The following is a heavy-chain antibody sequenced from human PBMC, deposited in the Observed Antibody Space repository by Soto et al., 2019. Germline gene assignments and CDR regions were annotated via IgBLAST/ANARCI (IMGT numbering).Heavy chain of an antibody. CDR2: IYYSGTS. Sequence: SETLSLTCTVSGGSISTSAYYWGWIRQPPGKGLEWIGTIYYSGTSYHNPSLKSRVSISVDTSKNQISLTLTSVTAADTAVYYCARGLYGDPREYFQYWGQGTLVTVSS. V-gene: IGHV4-39*02. CDR1: GGSISTSAYY. D-gene: IGHD4-17*01. CDR3: ARGLYGDPREYFQY. J-gene: IGHJ1*01.